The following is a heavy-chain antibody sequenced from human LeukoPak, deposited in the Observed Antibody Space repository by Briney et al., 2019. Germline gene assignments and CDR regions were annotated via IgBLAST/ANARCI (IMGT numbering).Heavy chain of an antibody. Sequence: PSETLSLTCAVYGGSLSGYYWSWIRQPPGKGLEWIGEINHSGSTNYNPSLKSRVTISVDTSKNQFSLKLSSVTAADTAVYYCARDPWGYYDSSGYYSIWGQGTLVTVSS. V-gene: IGHV4-34*01. J-gene: IGHJ4*02. CDR1: GGSLSGYY. D-gene: IGHD3-22*01. CDR2: INHSGST. CDR3: ARDPWGYYDSSGYYSI.